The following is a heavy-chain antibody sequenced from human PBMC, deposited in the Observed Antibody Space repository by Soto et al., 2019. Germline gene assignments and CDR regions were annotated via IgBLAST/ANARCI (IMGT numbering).Heavy chain of an antibody. CDR1: GDTFSFYS. CDR3: ATSYGSGYRAFDY. CDR2: VNPILSMS. V-gene: IGHV1-69*04. J-gene: IGHJ4*02. Sequence: QVQLVQSGAEVKRPGSSVKVSCKASGDTFSFYSINWVRQARGLGLEWMGRVNPILSMSNYAQRFQGRVTMTADKSMSTAYMELSGLRSEDTAMYYCATSYGSGYRAFDYWGQGALVTVSS. D-gene: IGHD3-10*01.